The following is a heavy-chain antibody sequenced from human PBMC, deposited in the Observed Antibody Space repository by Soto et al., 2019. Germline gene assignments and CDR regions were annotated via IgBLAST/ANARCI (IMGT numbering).Heavy chain of an antibody. CDR1: GFTFSRYA. J-gene: IGHJ4*02. Sequence: QVHLVESGGGVVQPGRSLRLSCAASGFTFSRYAMTWVRQAPGKGLERVAVTSSDGSDKYYADSVKGRFTISRDNSKNTLYLQMNSMRAEDTAVYYCSRVSPDSVVVIAATVGAHDSWGQGALVTVSS. CDR3: SRVSPDSVVVIAATVGAHDS. D-gene: IGHD2-15*01. CDR2: TSSDGSDK. V-gene: IGHV3-30-3*01.